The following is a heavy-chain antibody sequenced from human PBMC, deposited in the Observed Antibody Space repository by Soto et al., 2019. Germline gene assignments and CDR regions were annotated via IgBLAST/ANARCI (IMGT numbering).Heavy chain of an antibody. V-gene: IGHV5-51*01. D-gene: IGHD2-2*02. CDR2: IYPPDSDT. J-gene: IGHJ4*02. CDR3: VRLGHVAIFPVSRGSYFDS. CDR1: GYSFTNYW. Sequence: GESLKISCQASGYSFTNYWIGWVRQMPEKGLEWMGIIYPPDSDTTYSPSFRGQVSISADKSVNTAYLQWKTLKASDSAIYYCVRLGHVAIFPVSRGSYFDSWGQGTPVTVSS.